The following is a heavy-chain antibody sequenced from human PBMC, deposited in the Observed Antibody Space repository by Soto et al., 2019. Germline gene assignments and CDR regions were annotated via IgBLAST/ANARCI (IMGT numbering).Heavy chain of an antibody. D-gene: IGHD2-15*01. Sequence: ASVKVSCKASGYTFTSYYMHWVREAPGQGLEWMGMINPSGGSTTYAQKFQGRVTMTRDTSTSTVYMELSRLTSEDTAVYYCAGGGGRLLYFDYWGQGALVTVSS. V-gene: IGHV1-46*01. CDR2: INPSGGST. CDR3: AGGGGRLLYFDY. J-gene: IGHJ4*02. CDR1: GYTFTSYY.